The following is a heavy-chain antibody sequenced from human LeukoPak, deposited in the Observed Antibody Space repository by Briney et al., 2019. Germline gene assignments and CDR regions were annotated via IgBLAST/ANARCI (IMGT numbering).Heavy chain of an antibody. V-gene: IGHV1-2*02. Sequence: GASVKVSCKASGYTFTGYYMHWVRQAPGQGLEWMGWINPNSGGTNYAQKFQGRVTMTRDTSISTAYMELSRLRSDDTAVYYCARSHMGDGYNYFDYWGQGTLVTVSS. CDR2: INPNSGGT. CDR3: ARSHMGDGYNYFDY. J-gene: IGHJ4*02. CDR1: GYTFTGYY. D-gene: IGHD5-24*01.